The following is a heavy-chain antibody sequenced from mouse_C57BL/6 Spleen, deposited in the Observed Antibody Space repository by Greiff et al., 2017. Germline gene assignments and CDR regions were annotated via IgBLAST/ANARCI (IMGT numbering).Heavy chain of an antibody. V-gene: IGHV3-6*01. CDR2: ISYDGSD. CDR1: GYSITSGYY. D-gene: IGHD2-4*01. J-gene: IGHJ2*01. CDR3: ARGDDYDDRFDY. Sequence: EVQRVESGPGLVKPSQSLSLTCSVTGYSITSGYYWNWIRQFPGNKLEWMGYISYDGSDNYNPSLKNRISITRDTSKNQFCLKLHSVTTEDTATYYCARGDDYDDRFDYWGQGTTLTVSS.